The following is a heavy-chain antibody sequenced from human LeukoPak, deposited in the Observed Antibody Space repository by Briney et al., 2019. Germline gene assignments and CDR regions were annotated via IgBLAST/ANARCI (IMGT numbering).Heavy chain of an antibody. Sequence: GGSLRLSCAATGFTVSSNYMSWVRQAPGKGLEWVSVIYSGGSTYYADSVKGRFTISRDNSKNTLYLQMNSLRAEDTAVYYCAKQGTMVRGVIAWFDPWGQGTLVTVSS. CDR3: AKQGTMVRGVIAWFDP. J-gene: IGHJ5*02. D-gene: IGHD3-10*01. V-gene: IGHV3-66*04. CDR1: GFTVSSNY. CDR2: IYSGGST.